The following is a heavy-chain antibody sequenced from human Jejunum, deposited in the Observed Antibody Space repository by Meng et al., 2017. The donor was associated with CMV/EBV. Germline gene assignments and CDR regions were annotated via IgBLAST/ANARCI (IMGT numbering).Heavy chain of an antibody. CDR2: IYYSGST. CDR3: ARQQITSTWPSHY. Sequence: VSGGSISSGSYYWGWIRQPPGKGLEWIGSIYYSGSTYYEPSLKSRVTISVDTSNNQFSLKLTSVTAADTAVYYCARQQITSTWPSHYWGQGTLVTVSS. D-gene: IGHD2-2*01. V-gene: IGHV4-39*01. J-gene: IGHJ4*02. CDR1: GGSISSGSYY.